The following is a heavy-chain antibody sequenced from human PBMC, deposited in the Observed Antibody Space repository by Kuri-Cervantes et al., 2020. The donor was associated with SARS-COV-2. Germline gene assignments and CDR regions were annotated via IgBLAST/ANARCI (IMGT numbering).Heavy chain of an antibody. CDR1: GYSFTSYW. Sequence: GGSLRLSCKGSGYSFTSYWIAWVRQMPGKGLEWMGIIYPGDSDTRYSPSFQGQVTISADKSISTAYLQWSSLKASDTAMYYCARRGDDSSDYYSSFDYWGQGTLVTVSS. J-gene: IGHJ4*02. CDR2: IYPGDSDT. CDR3: ARRGDDSSDYYSSFDY. D-gene: IGHD3-22*01. V-gene: IGHV5-51*01.